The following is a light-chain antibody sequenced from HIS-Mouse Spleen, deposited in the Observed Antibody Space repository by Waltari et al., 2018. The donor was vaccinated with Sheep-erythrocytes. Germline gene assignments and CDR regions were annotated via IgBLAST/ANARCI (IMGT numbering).Light chain of an antibody. Sequence: QSALTQPRSVSGSPGQSVTISCTGTSSDVGGYNYVSWYQQHPGKAPKLMIYDVSKRPSGVPDPFACSKSGNTASLTISGLQAEDEADYYCCSYAGSYNHVFATGTKVTVL. CDR2: DVS. CDR3: CSYAGSYNHV. V-gene: IGLV2-11*01. CDR1: SSDVGGYNY. J-gene: IGLJ1*01.